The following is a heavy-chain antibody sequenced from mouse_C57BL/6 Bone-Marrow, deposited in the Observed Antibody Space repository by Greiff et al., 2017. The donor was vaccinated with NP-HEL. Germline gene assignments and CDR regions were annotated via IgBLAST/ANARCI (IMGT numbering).Heavy chain of an antibody. V-gene: IGHV1-7*01. Sequence: QVQLQQSGAELAKPGASVKLSCKASGYTFTSYWMHWVKQRPGQGLEWIGYINPSSGYTKYNQKFKDKATLTADKYSSTAYMQLSILTYEDSAVYYCARRTDYVWAMDYWGQGTSVTVSS. CDR3: ARRTDYVWAMDY. CDR2: INPSSGYT. CDR1: GYTFTSYW. J-gene: IGHJ4*01. D-gene: IGHD2-4*01.